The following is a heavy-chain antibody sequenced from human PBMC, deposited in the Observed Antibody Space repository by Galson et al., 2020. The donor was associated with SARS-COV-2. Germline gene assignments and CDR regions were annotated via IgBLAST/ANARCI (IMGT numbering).Heavy chain of an antibody. CDR1: GGSISSSNW. V-gene: IGHV4-4*02. CDR2: IYHSGST. Sequence: ASETLSLTCAVSGGSISSSNWWSWVRQPPGKGLEWIGEIYHSGSTNYNPSLKSRVTISVDTSKNQFYLRLTSVTAADSAVYYCARKAATYDYWGQGTLVTVSS. D-gene: IGHD6-25*01. CDR3: ARKAATYDY. J-gene: IGHJ4*02.